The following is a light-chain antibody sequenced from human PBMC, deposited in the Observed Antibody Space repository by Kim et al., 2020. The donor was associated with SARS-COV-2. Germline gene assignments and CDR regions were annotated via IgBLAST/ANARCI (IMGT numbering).Light chain of an antibody. CDR2: KAS. Sequence: DIQITHSPSILSAAVGNRVTITCRASQNINSWFAWYQQKPEKAPKLLIYKASSLESGVPSRFSGSASRTEFTLTISSMQPDDVATYYYQQYKSSPCTFGQGTKVDIK. V-gene: IGKV1-5*03. J-gene: IGKJ1*01. CDR3: QQYKSSPCT. CDR1: QNINSW.